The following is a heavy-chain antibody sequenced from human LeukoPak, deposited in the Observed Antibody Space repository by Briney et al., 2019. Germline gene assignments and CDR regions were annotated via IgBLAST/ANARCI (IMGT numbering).Heavy chain of an antibody. CDR2: IDSHNGNT. CDR3: ARAVSGSLYGDFDF. CDR1: GYSFVFFG. V-gene: IGHV1-18*01. Sequence: ASVKVTCNASGYSFVFFGVSWVRQAPGQGLEWMGWIDSHNGNTNYAEKFQGRVTMTTDTSTTTSYMELRSLRSDDTAVYYCARAVSGSLYGDFDFWGQGTLVTVSA. D-gene: IGHD1-26*01. J-gene: IGHJ4*02.